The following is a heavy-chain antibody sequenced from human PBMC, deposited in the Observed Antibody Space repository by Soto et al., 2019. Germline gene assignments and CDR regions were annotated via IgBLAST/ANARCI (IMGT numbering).Heavy chain of an antibody. V-gene: IGHV4-59*01. Sequence: QVQLQESGPGLVKPSETLSLTCTVSGGSITNYYWSWIRQPPGKGLEWIGFIYYSGSTNYNPSLKSRVTISVATSKHQVSLKLSSVTAADTAVYYCARDGTAVAAGYYGMDVWGQGTTVTVSS. CDR3: ARDGTAVAAGYYGMDV. CDR2: IYYSGST. J-gene: IGHJ6*02. D-gene: IGHD5-18*01. CDR1: GGSITNYY.